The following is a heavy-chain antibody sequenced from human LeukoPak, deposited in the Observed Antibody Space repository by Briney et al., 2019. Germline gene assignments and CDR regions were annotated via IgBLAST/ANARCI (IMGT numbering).Heavy chain of an antibody. Sequence: GGSLRLSCAASGFTFSSYSMNWVRQAPGKGLEWVSSISSSSSYIYYADSVKGRFTISRDNAKNSLYLQMNSLRADDTAVYYCAHKSGRVGSDYWGQGTLVTVSS. J-gene: IGHJ4*02. V-gene: IGHV3-21*01. CDR2: ISSSSSYI. CDR1: GFTFSSYS. CDR3: AHKSGRVGSDY. D-gene: IGHD3-10*01.